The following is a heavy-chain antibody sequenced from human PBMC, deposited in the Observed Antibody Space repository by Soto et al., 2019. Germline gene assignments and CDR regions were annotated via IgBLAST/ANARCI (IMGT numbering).Heavy chain of an antibody. CDR3: ARGPRQGSSDSSSWAPFDY. Sequence: GASVKVSCKASGGTFSSYAISWVRQAPGQGLEWMGGIIPIFGTANYAQKFQGRVTITADESTSTAHMELSSLRSEDTAVYYCARGPRQGSSDSSSWAPFDYWGQGTLVTVS. CDR1: GGTFSSYA. J-gene: IGHJ4*02. V-gene: IGHV1-69*13. CDR2: IIPIFGTA. D-gene: IGHD6-13*01.